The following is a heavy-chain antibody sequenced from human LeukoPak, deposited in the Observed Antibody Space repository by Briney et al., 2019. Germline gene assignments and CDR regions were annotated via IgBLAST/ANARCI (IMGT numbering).Heavy chain of an antibody. D-gene: IGHD1-20*01. V-gene: IGHV5-51*01. J-gene: IGHJ4*02. CDR1: GYRFTSYW. CDR2: LYPGDSDT. Sequence: GESLKISCKGSGYRFTSYWIGWVRQMPGKGLEWMGILYPGDSDTRYSPSFQGQVTISADKSISTAYLQWSSLKASDTAMYYCARARYNWKYYFDYWGQGTLVTVSS. CDR3: ARARYNWKYYFDY.